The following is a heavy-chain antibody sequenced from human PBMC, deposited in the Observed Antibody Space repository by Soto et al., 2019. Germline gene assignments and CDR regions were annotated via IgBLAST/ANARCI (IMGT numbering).Heavy chain of an antibody. D-gene: IGHD1-1*01. CDR3: AREPADNRDPTNGIYYYYYGMDV. V-gene: IGHV4-31*03. J-gene: IGHJ6*02. CDR1: GGSISSGGYY. CDR2: IYYSGST. Sequence: QVQLQESGPGLVKPSQTLSLTCTVSGGSISSGGYYWSWIRQHPGKGLEWIGYIYYSGSTYYNPSLKSRVTNSVDTSKNQFSLKLSSVTAADTAVYYCAREPADNRDPTNGIYYYYYGMDVWGQGTTVTVSS.